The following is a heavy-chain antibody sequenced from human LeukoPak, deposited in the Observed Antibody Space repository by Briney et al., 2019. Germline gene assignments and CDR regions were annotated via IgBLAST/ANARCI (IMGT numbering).Heavy chain of an antibody. CDR2: IYYSGST. J-gene: IGHJ3*02. D-gene: IGHD3-22*01. CDR3: ARVRAVAITMIVVNAFDI. Sequence: SETLSLTCTVSGGSISSSSYYWGWIRQPPGKGLEWIGSIYYSGSTYYNPSLKSRVTISVDTSKNQFSLKLSSVTAADTAVYYCARVRAVAITMIVVNAFDIWGQGTMVTVSS. CDR1: GGSISSSSYY. V-gene: IGHV4-39*07.